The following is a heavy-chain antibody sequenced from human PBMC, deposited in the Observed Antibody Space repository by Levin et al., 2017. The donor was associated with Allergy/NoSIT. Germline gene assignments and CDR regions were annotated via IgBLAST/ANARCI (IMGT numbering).Heavy chain of an antibody. Sequence: GESLKISCKASGYTFTGYYMHWVRQAPGQGLEWMGWINPNSGGTNYAQKFQGRVTMTRDTSISTAYMELSRLRSDDTAVYYCARGDQRSPRDGPRPQWLALYYYYYGMDVWGQGTTVTVSS. CDR1: GYTFTGYY. V-gene: IGHV1-2*02. CDR2: INPNSGGT. J-gene: IGHJ6*02. CDR3: ARGDQRSPRDGPRPQWLALYYYYYGMDV. D-gene: IGHD6-19*01.